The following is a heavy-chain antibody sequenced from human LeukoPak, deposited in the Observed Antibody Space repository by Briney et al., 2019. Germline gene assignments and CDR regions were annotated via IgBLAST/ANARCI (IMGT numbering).Heavy chain of an antibody. D-gene: IGHD2-15*01. V-gene: IGHV3-33*06. Sequence: GGSLRFSLAAPGLTFSSKGRPGFGQVPGKGLEWVAVIGYDGGNKYYADSVKGRFTISRDNSKNTLYLQMNSLRAEDTAVYYCAKDVGYCSGGSCYASYYFDYWGQGTLVTVSS. J-gene: IGHJ4*02. CDR1: GLTFSSKG. CDR2: IGYDGGNK. CDR3: AKDVGYCSGGSCYASYYFDY.